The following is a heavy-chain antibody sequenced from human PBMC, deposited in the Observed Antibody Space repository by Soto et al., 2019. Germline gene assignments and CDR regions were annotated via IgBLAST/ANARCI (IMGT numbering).Heavy chain of an antibody. Sequence: QLQLQESGPGLVKPSETLSLTCTVSGGSISSSSYYWGWIRQPPGKGLEWIGSIYYSGSTSYNPSLKSRVTISVDTSKNQFSLKLSSVTGADTAVYYCARWYYDFWSGYYSYFDYWGQGTLVTVSS. CDR2: IYYSGST. CDR3: ARWYYDFWSGYYSYFDY. J-gene: IGHJ4*02. CDR1: GGSISSSSYY. D-gene: IGHD3-3*01. V-gene: IGHV4-39*01.